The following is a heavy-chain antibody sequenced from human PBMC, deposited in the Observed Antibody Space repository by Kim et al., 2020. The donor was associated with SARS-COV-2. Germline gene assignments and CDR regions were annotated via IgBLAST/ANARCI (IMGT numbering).Heavy chain of an antibody. CDR2: ITPTGDGT. CDR1: GYTLTSNH. D-gene: IGHD6-19*01. J-gene: IGHJ4*02. Sequence: ASVKVSCKASGYTLTSNHMHWVRQAPGQGLEWMGMITPTGDGTTYSQRFQGRLTLTTDTSTSTVYMELSRLRSEDTAVYFCARDLSDGWTFDYWGQGTLVTVSS. CDR3: ARDLSDGWTFDY. V-gene: IGHV1-46*01.